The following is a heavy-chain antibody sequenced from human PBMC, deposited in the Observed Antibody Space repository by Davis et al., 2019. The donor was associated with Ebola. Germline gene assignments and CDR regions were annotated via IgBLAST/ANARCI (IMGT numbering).Heavy chain of an antibody. CDR3: ARVGPQEEGLDY. J-gene: IGHJ4*02. CDR2: IYYSGST. Sequence: MPSETLSLTCAVSGGFVSSGGYSWSWIRQPPGKGLEWIGYIYYSGSTNYNPSLKSRVTISVDTSKNQFSLKLSSVTAADTAVYYCARVGPQEEGLDYWGQGTLVTVSS. V-gene: IGHV4-61*08. CDR1: GGFVSSGGYS.